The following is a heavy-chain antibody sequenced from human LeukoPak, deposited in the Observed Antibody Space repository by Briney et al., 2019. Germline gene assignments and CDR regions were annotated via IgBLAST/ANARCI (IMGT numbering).Heavy chain of an antibody. V-gene: IGHV3-23*01. J-gene: IGHJ4*02. CDR2: ISSSGDNT. CDR1: GFTFDNYA. Sequence: GGSLRLSCAASGFTFDNYAMSWVRQAPGKGLKWVSGISSSGDNTYYADSVKGRFTISRDNSKNTLYLQMNVLRTDDTALYYCAKDLGRRGQGATLSSWGQGTLVTVSS. D-gene: IGHD1-26*01. CDR3: AKDLGRRGQGATLSS.